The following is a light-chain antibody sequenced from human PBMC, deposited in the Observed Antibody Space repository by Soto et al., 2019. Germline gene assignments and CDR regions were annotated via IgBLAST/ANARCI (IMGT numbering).Light chain of an antibody. CDR2: GNS. Sequence: QLVLTQPPSVSGAPGQRVTISCTGSSSNIGAGYDVHWYQQLPGTAPKLLIYGNSNRPSGVPDRFSGSKSGTSASLAITGVQAEDEADYYCQSYDSSVSGWVFGGGTKLTVL. CDR3: QSYDSSVSGWV. CDR1: SSNIGAGYD. V-gene: IGLV1-40*01. J-gene: IGLJ3*02.